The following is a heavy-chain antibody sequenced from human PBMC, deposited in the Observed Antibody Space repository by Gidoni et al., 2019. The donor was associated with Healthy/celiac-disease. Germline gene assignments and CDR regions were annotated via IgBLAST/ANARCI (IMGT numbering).Heavy chain of an antibody. CDR3: ARDNFDSATDSLFDP. CDR1: GFTFSDYY. CDR2: ISSSSSYT. J-gene: IGHJ5*02. D-gene: IGHD3-10*01. Sequence: QVQLVESGGGLVKSGGSLRLSCAASGFTFSDYYMSWIRQAPGKGLEWVSYISSSSSYTNYADSVKGRFTISRDNARNSLYLQMNSLRAEDTAVYYCARDNFDSATDSLFDPWGQGTLVTVSS. V-gene: IGHV3-11*06.